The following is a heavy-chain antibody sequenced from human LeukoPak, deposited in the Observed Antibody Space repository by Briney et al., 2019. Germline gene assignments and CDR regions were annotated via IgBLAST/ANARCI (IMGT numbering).Heavy chain of an antibody. J-gene: IGHJ4*02. V-gene: IGHV3-33*01. CDR2: IWHDGSVE. Sequence: GRSLRLSCTASGFMFSRLGMQWVRQAPGEGLEWVAMIWHDGSVEEYADSVKGRFTISRDNSQNTLYLQMNSLRAEDTAVYYCARDLSGPLWQWLVQGPSDYWGQGTLVTVSS. CDR3: ARDLSGPLWQWLVQGPSDY. D-gene: IGHD6-19*01. CDR1: GFMFSRLG.